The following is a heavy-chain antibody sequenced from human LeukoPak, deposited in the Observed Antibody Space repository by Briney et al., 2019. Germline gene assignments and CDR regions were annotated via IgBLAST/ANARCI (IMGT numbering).Heavy chain of an antibody. V-gene: IGHV3-30*02. D-gene: IGHD1-26*01. Sequence: GGSLRLSCAASGFTFSSYGMHWVRQAPGKGLEWVAFLRYDGSNKYYADSVKGRFTISRDNSKNTLYLQMNSLRAEDTAVYYCAKGAGGATLKAYYFDYWGQGTLVTVSS. CDR2: LRYDGSNK. CDR3: AKGAGGATLKAYYFDY. J-gene: IGHJ4*02. CDR1: GFTFSSYG.